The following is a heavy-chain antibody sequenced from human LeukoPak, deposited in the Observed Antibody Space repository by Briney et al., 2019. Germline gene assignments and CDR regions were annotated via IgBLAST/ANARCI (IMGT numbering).Heavy chain of an antibody. J-gene: IGHJ4*02. CDR2: IKEDGGEM. CDR3: ARGPKTSVTAYLDY. D-gene: IGHD4-17*01. V-gene: IGHV3-7*02. CDR1: GFSFSRFW. Sequence: PGGSLRLSCAASGFSFSRFWMTWVRQAPGKGLEWVASIKEDGGEMYYVDSVKGRFTISRDNAQNSLFLQMTSLRDEDTGVYYCARGPKTSVTAYLDYWGQGALVTVSS.